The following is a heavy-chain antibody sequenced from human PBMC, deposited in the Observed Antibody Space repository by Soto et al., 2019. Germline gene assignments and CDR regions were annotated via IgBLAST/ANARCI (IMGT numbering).Heavy chain of an antibody. J-gene: IGHJ4*02. Sequence: ASVKVSCKASGYTFTSYYMHWVRQAPGQGLEWMGIINPSGGSTSYAQKFQGRVTMTRDTSTSTVYMELSSLRSEDTAVYYCARASGRVVVLPATNEFDVWGQGTLVNLSS. CDR2: INPSGGST. CDR1: GYTFTSYY. D-gene: IGHD2-15*01. V-gene: IGHV1-46*03. CDR3: ARASGRVVVLPATNEFDV.